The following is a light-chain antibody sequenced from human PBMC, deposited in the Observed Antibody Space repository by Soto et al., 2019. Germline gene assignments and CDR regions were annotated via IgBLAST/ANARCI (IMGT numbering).Light chain of an antibody. J-gene: IGKJ2*01. CDR2: SAS. CDR3: QQYGNSPYT. V-gene: IGKV3-20*01. Sequence: ELVLTQSPGTLSLSPGEGATLSCRASQSVSSGYLAWYQQKPGQTSRLLIYSASSRATGIPDRFSGSGSGTDFTLTISRLEPEDFAVYYCQQYGNSPYTFGQGTKVDIK. CDR1: QSVSSGY.